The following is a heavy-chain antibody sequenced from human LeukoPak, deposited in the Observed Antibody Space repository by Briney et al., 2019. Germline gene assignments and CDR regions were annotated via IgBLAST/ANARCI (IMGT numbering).Heavy chain of an antibody. J-gene: IGHJ4*02. Sequence: PSETLSLTCAVYGGSFSGYYWSWIRQPPGKGLEWIGEINHSGSTNYNPSLKSRVTIPVDTSKNQFSLKLSSVTAADTAVYYCAREVTSGRDGYNYFDYWGQGTLVTVSS. CDR1: GGSFSGYY. V-gene: IGHV4-34*01. D-gene: IGHD5-24*01. CDR2: INHSGST. CDR3: AREVTSGRDGYNYFDY.